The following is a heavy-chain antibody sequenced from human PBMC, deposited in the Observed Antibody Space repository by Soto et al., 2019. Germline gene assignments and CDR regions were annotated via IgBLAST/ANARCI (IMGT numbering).Heavy chain of an antibody. CDR2: ISYDGSNK. CDR1: GFTFSSYV. V-gene: IGHV3-30*09. Sequence: VGSLRLSCAASGFTFSSYVMHWVRQAPGKGLEWLAVISYDGSNKDYADSVKGRFGISRDNSENTLYLQMNSLRAEDTAIYYCTRDRGGTEFWIGYPTGWFEPWGQGISVTVSS. J-gene: IGHJ5*02. D-gene: IGHD3-3*01. CDR3: TRDRGGTEFWIGYPTGWFEP.